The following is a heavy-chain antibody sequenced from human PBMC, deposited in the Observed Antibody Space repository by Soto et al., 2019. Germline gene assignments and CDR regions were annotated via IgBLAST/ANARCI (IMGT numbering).Heavy chain of an antibody. J-gene: IGHJ5*02. D-gene: IGHD5-18*01. CDR1: GYTFSSYD. Sequence: QVQLAQCGAELKEPGDSVKVSCKASGYTFSSYDINWVRQASGQGLELMGWMNPKSGQTGYAPRFQGRLTMTANTSKSTAYMELSRLRSEDTAVYYCARDIGPALDWFRPWGQGTQVTVSS. V-gene: IGHV1-8*02. CDR2: MNPKSGQT. CDR3: ARDIGPALDWFRP.